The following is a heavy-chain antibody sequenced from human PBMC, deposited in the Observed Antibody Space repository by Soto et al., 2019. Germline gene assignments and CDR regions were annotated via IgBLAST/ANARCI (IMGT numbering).Heavy chain of an antibody. J-gene: IGHJ4*02. CDR3: TREQWLPPPFDY. CDR1: LSTFSIYE. V-gene: IGHV3-23*01. CDR2: ITGSGGST. Sequence: GGSLRVSCVPSLSTFSIYEMSWVRQAPGKGLEWAPPITGSGGSTYYADPVTGRFTISRDNSKNTLYLQMNSLRAEDTAVYYCTREQWLPPPFDYWGQGTLVTVSS. D-gene: IGHD6-19*01.